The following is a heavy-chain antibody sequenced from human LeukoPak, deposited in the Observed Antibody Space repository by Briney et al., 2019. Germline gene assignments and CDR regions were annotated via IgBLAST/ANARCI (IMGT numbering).Heavy chain of an antibody. CDR3: ARVLVVPAAIYGGGWFDP. CDR1: GYTFTGYY. D-gene: IGHD2-2*02. Sequence: ASVKVSCKASGYTFTGYYMHWVRQAPGQGLEWMGWINPNSGGTNYAQKFQGRVTMTRDTSISTAYMELSRLRSDDTAVYYCARVLVVPAAIYGGGWFDPWGQGTLVTVPS. V-gene: IGHV1-2*02. CDR2: INPNSGGT. J-gene: IGHJ5*02.